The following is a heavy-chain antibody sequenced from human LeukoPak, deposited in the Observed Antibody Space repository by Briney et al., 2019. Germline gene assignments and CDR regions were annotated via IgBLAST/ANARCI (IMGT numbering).Heavy chain of an antibody. V-gene: IGHV1-2*02. Sequence: ASVKVSCKASGYRFTADYMHWVRQAPGQGLEWMGWINPNNGGTNYAQKFQGRVSMTRDTSVGTAYMELSGLTSDDTALYYCARAYYNGSGNYYRDACDIWGQGTVVTVSS. J-gene: IGHJ3*02. D-gene: IGHD3-10*01. CDR2: INPNNGGT. CDR1: GYRFTADY. CDR3: ARAYYNGSGNYYRDACDI.